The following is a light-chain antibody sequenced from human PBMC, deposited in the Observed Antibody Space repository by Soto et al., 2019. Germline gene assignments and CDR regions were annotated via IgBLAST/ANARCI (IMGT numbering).Light chain of an antibody. CDR1: QGISSW. Sequence: DIQMTQSPSSVSASVGDRVTITCRASQGISSWLAWYQKKPGKAPNLMIYSASSLQSGVPSRFNGSESGTDFTLTISSLQPEDCATYCCQQANSFPITFGQGTRLEIK. V-gene: IGKV1-12*01. J-gene: IGKJ5*01. CDR2: SAS. CDR3: QQANSFPIT.